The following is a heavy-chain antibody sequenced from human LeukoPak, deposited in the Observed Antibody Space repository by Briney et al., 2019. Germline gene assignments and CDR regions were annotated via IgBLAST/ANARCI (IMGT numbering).Heavy chain of an antibody. J-gene: IGHJ4*02. CDR1: GGSISNLY. D-gene: IGHD6-13*01. CDR3: ASRPAGSTWYGVFDY. V-gene: IGHV4-59*11. CDR2: VFNGGST. Sequence: SETLSLTCTVSGGSISNLYWSWIRQPPGKGLEWIGYVFNGGSTSYNPSLKSRVTMSIDTSRDQFSLRLSSATAADTAIYYCASRPAGSTWYGVFDYWSRGTLVTVSS.